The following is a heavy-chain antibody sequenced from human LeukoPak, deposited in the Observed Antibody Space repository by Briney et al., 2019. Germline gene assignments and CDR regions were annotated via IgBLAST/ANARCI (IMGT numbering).Heavy chain of an antibody. CDR3: AREGGYSSGWYPYYYGMDV. Sequence: PGGSLRLSCAASGFTFSSYAMHWVRQAPGKGLEWVAVISYDGSNKYYADSVKGRFTISRDNSKNTLYLQMNSLRAEDTAVYYCAREGGYSSGWYPYYYGMDVWGQGTTVTVSS. D-gene: IGHD6-19*01. CDR1: GFTFSSYA. V-gene: IGHV3-30-3*01. CDR2: ISYDGSNK. J-gene: IGHJ6*02.